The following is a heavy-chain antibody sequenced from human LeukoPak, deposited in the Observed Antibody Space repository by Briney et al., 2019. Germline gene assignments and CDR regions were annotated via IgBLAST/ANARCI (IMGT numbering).Heavy chain of an antibody. J-gene: IGHJ4*02. CDR1: GGTFSSYA. V-gene: IGHV1-69*06. D-gene: IGHD3-10*01. Sequence: ASVKVSCKASGGTFSSYAISWVRQAPGQGLEWMGGIIPIFGTANYAQKFQGRVTITADKSTSTAYMELSSLRSEDTAVYYCARLRYYGSGSYYNTFDYWGQGTLVTVSS. CDR3: ARLRYYGSGSYYNTFDY. CDR2: IIPIFGTA.